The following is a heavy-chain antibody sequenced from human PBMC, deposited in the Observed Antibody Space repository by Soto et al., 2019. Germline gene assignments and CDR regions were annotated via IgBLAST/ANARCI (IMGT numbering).Heavy chain of an antibody. V-gene: IGHV4-39*01. CDR3: ARHEAAVAGTGSSGMDV. CDR2: IYYSGST. Sequence: SETLSLTCTVSGGSISSSSYYWGWIRQPPGKGLEWIGSIYYSGSTYYTPSLKSRVTISVDTSKNQFSLKLSSVTAADTAVYYCARHEAAVAGTGSSGMDVWGQGTTVTVYS. D-gene: IGHD6-19*01. J-gene: IGHJ6*02. CDR1: GGSISSSSYY.